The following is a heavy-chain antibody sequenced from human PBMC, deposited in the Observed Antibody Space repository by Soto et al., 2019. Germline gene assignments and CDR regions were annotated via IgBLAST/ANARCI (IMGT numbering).Heavy chain of an antibody. Sequence: ASVKVSCKASGGTFSSYAISWVRQAPGQGLEWMGGIIPIFGTANYAQKFQGRVTITADESTSTAYMELSSLRSEDTAVYYCARDPVAGFRYFDYWGQGTLVTVSS. V-gene: IGHV1-69*13. CDR1: GGTFSSYA. J-gene: IGHJ4*02. D-gene: IGHD6-19*01. CDR2: IIPIFGTA. CDR3: ARDPVAGFRYFDY.